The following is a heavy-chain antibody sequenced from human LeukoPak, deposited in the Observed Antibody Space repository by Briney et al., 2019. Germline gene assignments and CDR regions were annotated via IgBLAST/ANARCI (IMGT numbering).Heavy chain of an antibody. J-gene: IGHJ4*02. CDR1: GGTFSSYA. CDR3: ARQWELGGTSDY. D-gene: IGHD1-26*01. CDR2: IIPIFGTA. Sequence: SVKVSCKASGGTFSSYAISWVRQAPGQGLEWMGGIIPIFGTANYAQKFQGRVTITTDESTSTAYMELSSLRSEETAVYYCARQWELGGTSDYWGQGTLVTVSS. V-gene: IGHV1-69*05.